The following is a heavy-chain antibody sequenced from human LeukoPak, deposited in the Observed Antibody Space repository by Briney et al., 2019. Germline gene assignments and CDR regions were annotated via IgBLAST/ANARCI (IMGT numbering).Heavy chain of an antibody. CDR2: ISAYNGNT. Sequence: ASVKVSCKASGYTFTSYGISWVRQAPGQGLEWMGWISAYNGNTNYAQKLQGRVTMTTDTSTSTAYMELRSLRSDDTAVYYCARDLHTLWFGDPFDYWGQGTLVTVSS. CDR3: ARDLHTLWFGDPFDY. J-gene: IGHJ4*02. V-gene: IGHV1-18*01. D-gene: IGHD3-10*01. CDR1: GYTFTSYG.